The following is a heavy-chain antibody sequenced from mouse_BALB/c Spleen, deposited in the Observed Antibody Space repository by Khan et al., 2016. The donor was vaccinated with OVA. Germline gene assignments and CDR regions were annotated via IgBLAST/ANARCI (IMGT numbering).Heavy chain of an antibody. CDR3: ARGGFGSPFAY. CDR1: GYTFTDYN. D-gene: IGHD1-1*01. CDR2: ITPNNGGT. Sequence: VRLQQSGPELVKPGASVKIPCKASGYTFTDYNMDWVKQSHGKNLEWIGDITPNNGGTIYNQKFKGKATLTVDKSSSTAYMWLRSLTSEDTAFYYCARGGFGSPFAYWGQGTLVTVSA. V-gene: IGHV1-18*01. J-gene: IGHJ3*01.